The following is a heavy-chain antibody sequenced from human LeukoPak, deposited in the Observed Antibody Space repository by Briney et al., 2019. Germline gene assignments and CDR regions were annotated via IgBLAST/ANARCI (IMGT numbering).Heavy chain of an antibody. Sequence: PGGSLSLSCAASGFTFNNYAMNWVRQAPGKGLEWVSIFTGLGINTYYAGPVKGRFPIPKDNSENSLFLQMNSLRAEDTAPYHCATLPDTEVAGKHYFDYWDQGSLVSVSS. D-gene: IGHD6-19*01. CDR3: ATLPDTEVAGKHYFDY. CDR2: FTGLGINT. V-gene: IGHV3-23*01. J-gene: IGHJ4*02. CDR1: GFTFNNYA.